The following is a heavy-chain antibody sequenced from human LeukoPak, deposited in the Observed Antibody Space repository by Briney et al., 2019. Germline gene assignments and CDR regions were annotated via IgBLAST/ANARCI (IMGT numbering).Heavy chain of an antibody. V-gene: IGHV3-23*01. J-gene: IGHJ4*02. D-gene: IGHD2-2*01. CDR2: ISGSGGST. CDR3: AGYCSSTSCYGPRYYFDY. Sequence: GGSLRLSCAASGFTFSSYGMSWVRQAPGKGLEWVSAISGSGGSTYYADSVKGRFTISRDNSKNTLYLQMNSLRAEDTAVYYCAGYCSSTSCYGPRYYFDYWGQGTLVTVSS. CDR1: GFTFSSYG.